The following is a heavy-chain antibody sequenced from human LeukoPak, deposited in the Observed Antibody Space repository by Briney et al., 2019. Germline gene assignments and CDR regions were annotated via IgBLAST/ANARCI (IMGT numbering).Heavy chain of an antibody. D-gene: IGHD5-18*01. V-gene: IGHV3-66*01. CDR1: GFTVSSNY. Sequence: GGSLRLSCAASGFTVSSNYMSWVRQAPGKGLEWVSVIYSGGSTYYADSMKGRFTISRDDSKNTLYLQMNSLRAEDTAVYYCASRGYSYGLVDYWGQGTLVTVSS. J-gene: IGHJ4*02. CDR3: ASRGYSYGLVDY. CDR2: IYSGGST.